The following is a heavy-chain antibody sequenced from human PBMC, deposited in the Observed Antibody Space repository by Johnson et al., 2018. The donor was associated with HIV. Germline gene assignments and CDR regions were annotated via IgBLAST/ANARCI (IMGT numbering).Heavy chain of an antibody. CDR1: GFTFSSYD. J-gene: IGHJ3*02. D-gene: IGHD2-21*01. Sequence: VQLVESGGGLVQRGGSLRFSCAASGFTFSSYDMPWVPQSTGKGLEWLSLIPCDGVTTFSADSVPARFPISSDQSKDSLYLQMNSLRAEDTALYFCAKDIWAYCGGDCSPGSAFDIWGQGTMVTVSS. V-gene: IGHV3-43D*03. CDR3: AKDIWAYCGGDCSPGSAFDI. CDR2: IPCDGVTT.